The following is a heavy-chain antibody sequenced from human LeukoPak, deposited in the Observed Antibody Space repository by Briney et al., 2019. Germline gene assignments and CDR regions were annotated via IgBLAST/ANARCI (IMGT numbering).Heavy chain of an antibody. D-gene: IGHD2-15*01. Sequence: SVKVSCKASGGTFSSYAISWVRQAPGQGLEWMGRIIPILGIANYAQKFQGRVTITADKSTSTAYMELSSLRSEDTAVYYCARDLCSGGSCLAQIRRGFDYWGQGTLVTVSS. CDR3: ARDLCSGGSCLAQIRRGFDY. CDR2: IIPILGIA. V-gene: IGHV1-69*04. J-gene: IGHJ4*02. CDR1: GGTFSSYA.